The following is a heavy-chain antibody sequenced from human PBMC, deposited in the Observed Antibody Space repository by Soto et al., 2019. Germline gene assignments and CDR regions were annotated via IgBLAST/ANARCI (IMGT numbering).Heavy chain of an antibody. J-gene: IGHJ6*02. Sequence: QVQLVQSGAEVKKPGSSVKVSCKASGCNFSSYAISWVRQAPGQGHEWMGGLVTIFGTANYEQKFQGRGTITADESTTTAYMELSSLSSEDTAVYYCARDICSAGRCYERYDYGMDVWGQGTPVTVSS. V-gene: IGHV1-69*01. CDR2: LVTIFGTA. CDR1: GCNFSSYA. CDR3: ARDICSAGRCYERYDYGMDV. D-gene: IGHD2-15*01.